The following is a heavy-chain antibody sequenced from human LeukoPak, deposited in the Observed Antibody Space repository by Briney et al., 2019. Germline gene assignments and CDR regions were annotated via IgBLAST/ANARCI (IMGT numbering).Heavy chain of an antibody. J-gene: IGHJ4*02. Sequence: SETLSLTCSVSRSPMSGYYWSWLRQPPGKGLEWIGYTFGTETTDYNPSLKSRLVISVDTSKNQVSLTLNSVTAADTAFYYCARGSVTPDAGYWGPGILVTVSS. CDR2: TFGTETT. CDR3: ARGSVTPDAGY. CDR1: RSPMSGYY. V-gene: IGHV4-59*01. D-gene: IGHD4-17*01.